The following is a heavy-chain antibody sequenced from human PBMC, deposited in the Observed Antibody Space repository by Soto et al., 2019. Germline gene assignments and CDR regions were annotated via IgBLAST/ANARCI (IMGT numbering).Heavy chain of an antibody. CDR2: ISSSSSTI. CDR3: ARGGATIFDY. D-gene: IGHD1-26*01. V-gene: IGHV3-48*02. Sequence: EVQLVESGGGLVQPGGSLRLSCAASGFTFTSYSMNWVRQAPGKGLEWVSYISSSSSTIYYADSMKGRFTISRDHAKNSLYLQVNSLRDEDTAVYYCARGGATIFDYWGRGTLVTVSS. J-gene: IGHJ4*02. CDR1: GFTFTSYS.